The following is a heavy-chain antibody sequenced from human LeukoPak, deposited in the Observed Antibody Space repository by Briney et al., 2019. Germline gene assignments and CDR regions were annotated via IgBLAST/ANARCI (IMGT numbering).Heavy chain of an antibody. Sequence: GRSPRLSCAVSGFTFRNYASHWVRQAPGKGLEWVAFISYDGNDQYYADSVEGRFTISRDNSKNTLFLQMNSLRAEDTAVYFCASQAGYSSGWAPVYWGQGTPVTVSS. CDR3: ASQAGYSSGWAPVY. CDR1: GFTFRNYA. J-gene: IGHJ4*02. CDR2: ISYDGNDQ. V-gene: IGHV3-30*03. D-gene: IGHD6-19*01.